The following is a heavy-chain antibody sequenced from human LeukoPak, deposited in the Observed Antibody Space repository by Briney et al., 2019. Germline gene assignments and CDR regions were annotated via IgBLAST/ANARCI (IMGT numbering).Heavy chain of an antibody. D-gene: IGHD5-12*01. V-gene: IGHV4-59*01. J-gene: IGHJ4*02. Sequence: SETLSLTCTVSGGSISSYYWSWIRQPPGKGLEWIGYIYYSGSTNYNSSLKSRVTILVDMSKNQFSLKLSSVTAADTAVYYCARVGGYSGYAVIWGQGTLVTVSS. CDR1: GGSISSYY. CDR3: ARVGGYSGYAVI. CDR2: IYYSGST.